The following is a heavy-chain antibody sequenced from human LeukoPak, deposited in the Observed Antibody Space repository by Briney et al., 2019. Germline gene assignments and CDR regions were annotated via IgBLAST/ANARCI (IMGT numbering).Heavy chain of an antibody. V-gene: IGHV3-23*01. Sequence: GGSLRLSCAASGFTFVTSSMSWVRQAPGKGLEWVSSITVSGGNTFYADSVKGRFTVSRDNSKNTLYLQMTSLRAEDTAIYYCARERSTGFDDWGQGSLVTVSS. CDR3: ARERSTGFDD. CDR1: GFTFVTSS. J-gene: IGHJ4*02. D-gene: IGHD7-27*01. CDR2: ITVSGGNT.